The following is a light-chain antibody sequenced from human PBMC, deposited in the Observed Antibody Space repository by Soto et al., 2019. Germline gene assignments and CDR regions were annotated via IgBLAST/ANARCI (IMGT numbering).Light chain of an antibody. CDR1: QGISTY. J-gene: IGKJ1*01. V-gene: IGKV1-5*03. CDR3: QHYNIYSEA. Sequence: DIQMTQSPSTLSASVGDRVTITCRASQGISTYLNWYQQKPGKAPKLLIYKASTLKSGVPSRFSGSGSVTEFTLTISSLQPDDFATYYCQHYNIYSEAFGQGTKVDSK. CDR2: KAS.